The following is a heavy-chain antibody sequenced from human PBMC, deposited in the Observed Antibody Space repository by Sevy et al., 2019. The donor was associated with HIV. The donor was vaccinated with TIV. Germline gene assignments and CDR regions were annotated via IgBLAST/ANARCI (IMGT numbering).Heavy chain of an antibody. Sequence: SETLSLTCAVYGGSFSGYYWSWIRQPPGKGLEWIGEINHSGSTNYNPSLKSRVTISVDTSKNQFSLKLGSMTAADTAVYYCARTLPYDYVWGSYRYRWGDYFDYWGQGTLVTVSS. CDR1: GGSFSGYY. CDR3: ARTLPYDYVWGSYRYRWGDYFDY. D-gene: IGHD3-16*02. V-gene: IGHV4-34*01. CDR2: INHSGST. J-gene: IGHJ4*02.